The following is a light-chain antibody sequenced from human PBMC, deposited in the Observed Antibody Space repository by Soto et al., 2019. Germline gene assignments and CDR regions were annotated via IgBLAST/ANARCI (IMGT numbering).Light chain of an antibody. CDR3: AAWDDSLNGPV. J-gene: IGLJ2*01. CDR1: NSNIGSNT. CDR2: SNN. Sequence: QSVLTQPPSASGTPGQRATISCSGSNSNIGSNTVNWYQHLPGTAPKLLIYSNNQRPSGVPDRFSGSKSGTSASLAISGLQSEDEADYYCAAWDDSLNGPVFGGGTKVTVL. V-gene: IGLV1-44*01.